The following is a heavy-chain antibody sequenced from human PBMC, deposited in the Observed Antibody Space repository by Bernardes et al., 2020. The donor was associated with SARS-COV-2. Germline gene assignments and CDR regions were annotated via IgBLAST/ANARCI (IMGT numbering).Heavy chain of an antibody. V-gene: IGHV3-33*01. CDR2: IWYDGSNK. D-gene: IGHD6-19*01. Sequence: GGSLRLSCAASGFTFSSYGMHWVRQAPGKGLEWVAVIWYDGSNKYYADSVKGRFTISRDNSKNTLYLQMNSLRAEDTAVYYCARGSGWYSTFDYWGQGTLVTVSS. CDR3: ARGSGWYSTFDY. CDR1: GFTFSSYG. J-gene: IGHJ4*02.